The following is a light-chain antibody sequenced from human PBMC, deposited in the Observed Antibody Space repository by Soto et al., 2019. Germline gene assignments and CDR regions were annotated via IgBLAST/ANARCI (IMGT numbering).Light chain of an antibody. CDR3: QQYNNRPPDT. CDR2: NAS. V-gene: IGKV3-11*01. Sequence: EIVLAQSPATLSLSPGERATLSCRASQSVGNFLAWYQHRPGQAPRLLILNASTRATGIPPRFSGSGSGTDFTLTISRLEPEDFAVYYCQQYNNRPPDTFGQGTKLEIK. J-gene: IGKJ2*01. CDR1: QSVGNF.